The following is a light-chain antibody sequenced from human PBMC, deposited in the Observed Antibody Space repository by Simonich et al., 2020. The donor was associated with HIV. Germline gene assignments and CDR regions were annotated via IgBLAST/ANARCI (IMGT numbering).Light chain of an antibody. Sequence: DIVMTQSPLSLPVTPGEPASISCRSSQSLLHSTGYKYLDWYLQKPGQSPQLLIYECSNRFSGVPDRFSGSGSETDFTLKISRVQAEDVGIYYCMQGIHLPLTFGGGTKVEI. J-gene: IGKJ4*01. V-gene: IGKV2-29*03. CDR3: MQGIHLPLT. CDR2: ECS. CDR1: QSLLHSTGYKY.